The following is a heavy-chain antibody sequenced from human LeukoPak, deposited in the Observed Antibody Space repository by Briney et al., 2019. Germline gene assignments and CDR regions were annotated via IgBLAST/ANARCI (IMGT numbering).Heavy chain of an antibody. V-gene: IGHV3-48*03. D-gene: IGHD2-2*01. Sequence: GGSLRLSCAPSGFTFSSYEMNWVREAPGKGLEWVSYISSSGITIYYADSLKGRFTISRDNAKNSMYLQMNSLRAEDTAVYYRVRDLRYCSSTSCYDPCFDYWGQGTLVTVCS. CDR1: GFTFSSYE. CDR3: VRDLRYCSSTSCYDPCFDY. J-gene: IGHJ4*02. CDR2: ISSSGITI.